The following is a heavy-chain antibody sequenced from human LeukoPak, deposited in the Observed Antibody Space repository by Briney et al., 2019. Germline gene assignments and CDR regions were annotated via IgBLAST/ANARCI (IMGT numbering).Heavy chain of an antibody. D-gene: IGHD3-22*01. CDR3: AREPSSGYYRRVDY. Sequence: SETLSLTCTVSGGSISSYYWSWIRQPAGKGLEWIGRIYTSGSTNYNPSLKSRVTISVDTSKNQFSLKLSSVTAADTAMYYCAREPSSGYYRRVDYWGQGTLVTVSS. CDR2: IYTSGST. V-gene: IGHV4-4*07. CDR1: GGSISSYY. J-gene: IGHJ4*02.